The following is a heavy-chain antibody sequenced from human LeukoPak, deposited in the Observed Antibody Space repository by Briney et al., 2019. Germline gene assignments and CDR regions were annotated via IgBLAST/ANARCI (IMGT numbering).Heavy chain of an antibody. CDR3: ARTTFDGTGGNWFDP. J-gene: IGHJ5*02. Sequence: PSETLSLTCTVSGGSISSGGYYWSWIRQPPGKGLEWIGYIYHSGSTYYNPSLKSRVTISVDRSKNRFSLKLSSVTAADTAVYYCARTTFDGTGGNWFDPWGQGTLVTVSS. D-gene: IGHD3-16*01. V-gene: IGHV4-30-2*01. CDR2: IYHSGST. CDR1: GGSISSGGYY.